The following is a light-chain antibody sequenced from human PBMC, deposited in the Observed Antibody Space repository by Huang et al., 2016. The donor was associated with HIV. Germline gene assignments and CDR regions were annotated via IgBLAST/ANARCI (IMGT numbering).Light chain of an antibody. Sequence: LSNSTGDIVTIPCRASQHGCTSLAWYQQRPGRAPVLLIYDASTLQRGVPSRFSGSGSRTVFTLTIGCLQVEDAATYYCQHSDGLSPLTFGGGT. CDR2: DAS. CDR3: QHSDGLSPLT. CDR1: QHGCTS. V-gene: IGKV1-8*01. J-gene: IGKJ4*01.